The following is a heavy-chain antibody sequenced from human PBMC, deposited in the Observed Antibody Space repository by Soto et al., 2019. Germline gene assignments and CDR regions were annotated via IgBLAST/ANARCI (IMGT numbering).Heavy chain of an antibody. V-gene: IGHV4-31*03. Sequence: TLSLTCTVSGGSISSGGYYWSWIRQHPGKGLEWIGYIYYSGSTYYNPSLKSRVTISVDTSKNQFSLKLSSVTAADTAVYYCARTPGLYGVFDYGGKGTLVTVSS. CDR3: ARTPGLYGVFDY. CDR1: GGSISSGGYY. D-gene: IGHD2-8*01. CDR2: IYYSGST. J-gene: IGHJ4*02.